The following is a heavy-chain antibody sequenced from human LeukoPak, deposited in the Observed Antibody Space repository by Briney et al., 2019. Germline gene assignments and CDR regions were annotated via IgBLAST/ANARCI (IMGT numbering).Heavy chain of an antibody. CDR2: IYYTGTT. V-gene: IGHV4-59*11. D-gene: IGHD6-6*01. J-gene: IGHJ4*02. Sequence: SETLSLTCSVSGGSISSHYWSWIRQPPGKELEWIGYIYYTGTTNYKPSLKSRVTISVDTSKNQFSLNLTSVTAADTAVYYCERAYSSSSGRPFDYWGQGTLVTVSS. CDR1: GGSISSHY. CDR3: ERAYSSSSGRPFDY.